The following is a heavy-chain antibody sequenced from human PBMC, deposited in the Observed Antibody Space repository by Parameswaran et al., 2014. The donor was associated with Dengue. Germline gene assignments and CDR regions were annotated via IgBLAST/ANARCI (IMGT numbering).Heavy chain of an antibody. J-gene: IGHJ2*01. CDR2: ISGSGGST. V-gene: IGHV3-23*01. Sequence: VRQAPGKGLEWVSAISGSGGSTYYADSVKGRFTISRDNSKNTLYLQMNSLRAEDTAVYYCAESIAAAVYWYFDLWAVAPWSPSPQ. CDR3: AESIAAAVYWYFDL. D-gene: IGHD6-13*01.